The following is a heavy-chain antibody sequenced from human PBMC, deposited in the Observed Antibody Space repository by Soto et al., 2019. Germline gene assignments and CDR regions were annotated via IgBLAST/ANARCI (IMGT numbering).Heavy chain of an antibody. CDR3: ARGVRDGYYGLDV. Sequence: QAQLQESGPGLVKPSETLSLTCSVSGGSFTSYYWTWIRQPAGKGLEWIGRIYTSGSTNYNPSLKRRVSMSADTSKAQFSLRLRSVTAADTAVYYWARGVRDGYYGLDVWGPGATVTVSS. CDR1: GGSFTSYY. CDR2: IYTSGST. D-gene: IGHD3-16*02. J-gene: IGHJ6*02. V-gene: IGHV4-4*07.